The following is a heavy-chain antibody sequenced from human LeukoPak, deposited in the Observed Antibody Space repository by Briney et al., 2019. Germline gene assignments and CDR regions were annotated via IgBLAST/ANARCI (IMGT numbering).Heavy chain of an antibody. CDR1: GGYISSSSYY. J-gene: IGHJ5*02. Sequence: PSETLSLTCSVSGGYISSSSYYWGWIRQPPGKGLEWIGTIYYSGSTYSNPSLKSRVTISVDTSKNQFSLKLSSVTAADTAVYYCARDRGPLPRAARWFDPWGQGTLVTVSS. CDR3: ARDRGPLPRAARWFDP. D-gene: IGHD1-26*01. V-gene: IGHV4-39*07. CDR2: IYYSGST.